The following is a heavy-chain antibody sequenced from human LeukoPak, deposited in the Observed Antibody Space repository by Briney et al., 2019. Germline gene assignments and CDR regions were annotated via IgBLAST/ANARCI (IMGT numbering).Heavy chain of an antibody. Sequence: RPGGSLRLSCAASGFTFSSYSMNWVRQAPGKGLEWVSSISSSSSYIYYADSVKGRFTISRDNAKNSLYLQMNSLRAEDTAVYYCARDQGPTIKPFDYWGQGTLVTVSS. CDR2: ISSSSSYI. CDR1: GFTFSSYS. D-gene: IGHD5-12*01. J-gene: IGHJ4*02. CDR3: ARDQGPTIKPFDY. V-gene: IGHV3-21*01.